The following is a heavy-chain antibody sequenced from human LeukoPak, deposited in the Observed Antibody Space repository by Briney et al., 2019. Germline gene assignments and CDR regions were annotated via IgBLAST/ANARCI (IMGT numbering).Heavy chain of an antibody. CDR3: ARDGGGSSWYSNDAFDI. V-gene: IGHV4-39*07. CDR1: GGSISSGNYY. CDR2: IYYSGST. J-gene: IGHJ3*02. Sequence: VKPSQTLSLTCTVSGGSISSGNYYWSWIRHHPGKGLEWIGSIYYSGSTYYNPSLKSRVTISVDTSKNQFSLKLSSVTAADTAVYYCARDGGGSSWYSNDAFDIWGQGTMVTVSS. D-gene: IGHD6-13*01.